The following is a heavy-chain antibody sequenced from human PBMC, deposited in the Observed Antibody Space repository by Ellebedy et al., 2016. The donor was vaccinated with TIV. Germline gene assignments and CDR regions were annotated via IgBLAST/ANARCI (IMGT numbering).Heavy chain of an antibody. V-gene: IGHV3-7*01. CDR1: RFPFSSYW. CDR2: INQGGSDK. Sequence: GGSLRLSCAASRFPFSSYWMSWVRQAPGKGLEWVANINQGGSDKYYVDSVKGRFTISRDNAKNALYLQMNSLRAEDTAVYYCATDGSYGDYLFPQHAFVFWGQGTMVTVSS. D-gene: IGHD4-17*01. CDR3: ATDGSYGDYLFPQHAFVF. J-gene: IGHJ3*01.